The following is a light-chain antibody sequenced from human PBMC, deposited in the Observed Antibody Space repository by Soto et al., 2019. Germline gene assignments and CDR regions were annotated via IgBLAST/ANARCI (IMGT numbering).Light chain of an antibody. CDR2: GTS. CDR3: QQYNNWPRT. Sequence: EIVMTQSPATLSLSPGERATLSCRASQSVNSNLAWYQQKGGQAPRLLIYGTSTRATGIPARFSGSGSGTDFTLTISSLQFEDFAVYYCQQYNNWPRTLGQGTKVDIK. V-gene: IGKV3-15*01. J-gene: IGKJ1*01. CDR1: QSVNSN.